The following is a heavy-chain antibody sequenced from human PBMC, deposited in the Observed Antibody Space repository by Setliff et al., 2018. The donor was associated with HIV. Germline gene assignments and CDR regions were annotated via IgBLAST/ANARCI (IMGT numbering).Heavy chain of an antibody. D-gene: IGHD4-4*01. J-gene: IGHJ6*03. CDR3: ARLDYSNYYSYYIDV. CDR2: IYDSGST. CDR1: GASISNSNSY. Sequence: SETLSLTCTVYGASISNSNSYWGWIRQPPGKRLEWLGSIYDSGSTSYKPSLKSRATISVDTSENHFSLRLNSVTAADTAVYYCARLDYSNYYSYYIDVWGEGTMVTVSS. V-gene: IGHV4-39*02.